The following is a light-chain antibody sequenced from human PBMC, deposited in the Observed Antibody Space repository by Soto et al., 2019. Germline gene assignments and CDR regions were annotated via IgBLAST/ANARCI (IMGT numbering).Light chain of an antibody. J-gene: IGKJ4*01. CDR2: ATS. V-gene: IGKV3-15*01. CDR3: QQYAESPLT. CDR1: QSVGNN. Sequence: EIVVTQSPATLSVSPGERATLSCRASQSVGNNFAWYQQKPGQAPRLLIFATSTRATGVPARFSGSGSGTEFTLTISSLQSEDFAVYYCQQYAESPLTFGGGTKVEIK.